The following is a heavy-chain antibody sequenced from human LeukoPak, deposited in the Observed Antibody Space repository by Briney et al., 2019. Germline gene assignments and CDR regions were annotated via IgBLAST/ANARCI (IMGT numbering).Heavy chain of an antibody. CDR2: IYYIGRT. D-gene: IGHD5/OR15-5a*01. V-gene: IGHV4-39*01. Sequence: WVRQAPGKGLEWIGTIYYIGRTDYTPSLRSRVTISVDTSKNQFSLKLRSVTAADTSVYYCARRFVHDDVLSYAFDIWGQGTMVTVSS. J-gene: IGHJ3*02. CDR3: ARRFVHDDVLSYAFDI.